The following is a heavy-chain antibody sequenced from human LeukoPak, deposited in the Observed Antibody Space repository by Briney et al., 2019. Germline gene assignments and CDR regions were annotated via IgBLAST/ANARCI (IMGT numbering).Heavy chain of an antibody. CDR2: INTDGSST. J-gene: IGHJ4*02. V-gene: IGHV3-74*01. CDR3: ARGTYAYYYDSSGYYRYFDY. D-gene: IGHD3-22*01. CDR1: GFTFSSYW. Sequence: GGSLRLSCAASGFTFSSYWMHWVRQAPGKGLVWASRINTDGSSTSYADSVKGRFTISRDNAKNTLYLQMNSLRAEDTAVYYCARGTYAYYYDSSGYYRYFDYWGQGTLVTVSS.